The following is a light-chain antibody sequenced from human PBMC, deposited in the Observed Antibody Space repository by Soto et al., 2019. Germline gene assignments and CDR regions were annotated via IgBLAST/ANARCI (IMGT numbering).Light chain of an antibody. CDR3: GTWDSSLSVVL. CDR2: ENN. V-gene: IGLV1-51*02. Sequence: QSVLTQPPSVSAAPGQKVTISCSGSSSNIGNNYVSWYQQLPGTAPKLLIYENNKRPSGIPDRFSGSKSGTSATLDITGLQTGDEADYYCGTWDSSLSVVLFGGGTKSPS. CDR1: SSNIGNNY. J-gene: IGLJ2*01.